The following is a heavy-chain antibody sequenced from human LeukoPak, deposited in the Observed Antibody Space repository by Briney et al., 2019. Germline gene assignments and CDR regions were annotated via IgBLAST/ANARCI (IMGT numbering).Heavy chain of an antibody. CDR2: ISSSGSTI. J-gene: IGHJ5*02. CDR1: GFTFSDYY. CDR3: ARDREGTTIRNWFDP. V-gene: IGHV3-11*01. D-gene: IGHD1-7*01. Sequence: GGSLRLSCAASGFTFSDYYMSWIRQAPGKGLEWVSYISSSGSTIYYADSVKGRFTISRDNAKNSLYLQMNSLRAEDTAVYYCARDREGTTIRNWFDPWGQGTMVTVSS.